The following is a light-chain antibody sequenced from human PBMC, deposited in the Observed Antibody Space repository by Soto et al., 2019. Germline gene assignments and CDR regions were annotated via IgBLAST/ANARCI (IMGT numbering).Light chain of an antibody. Sequence: EIVLTQSPATLSLSPGERATLSCRASQSVSSYLAWYQQKPGQAPRLLIYDASNRATGIPDRFSGSGSGTDFTLTINRLEPEDFAVYYCQLYTTFGQGTKVDI. J-gene: IGKJ1*01. CDR2: DAS. V-gene: IGKV3-11*01. CDR1: QSVSSY. CDR3: QLYTT.